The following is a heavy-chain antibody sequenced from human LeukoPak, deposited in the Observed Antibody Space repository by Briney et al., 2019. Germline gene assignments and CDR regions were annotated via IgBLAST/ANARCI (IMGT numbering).Heavy chain of an antibody. V-gene: IGHV1-2*02. D-gene: IGHD5-12*01. CDR2: INPNSGGT. CDR1: GGTFSSYA. Sequence: ASVKVSCKASGGTFSSYAISWVRQAPGQGLEWMGWINPNSGGTNYAQKFQGRVTMTRDTSISTAYMELSRLRSDDTAVYYCAVQAGTSGYEGYFDYWGQGTLVTVSS. J-gene: IGHJ4*02. CDR3: AVQAGTSGYEGYFDY.